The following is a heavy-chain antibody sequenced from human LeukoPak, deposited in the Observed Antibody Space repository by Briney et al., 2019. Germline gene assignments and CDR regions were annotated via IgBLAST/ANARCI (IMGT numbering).Heavy chain of an antibody. CDR1: GFTFGDYA. CDR3: TRELVVTAKFDY. J-gene: IGHJ4*02. D-gene: IGHD2-21*02. CDR2: IRSKAYGGTT. V-gene: IGHV3-49*04. Sequence: PGGSLRLSCTASGFTFGDYATSWVRQAPGKGLEWVGFIRSKAYGGTTEYAASVKGRFTISRDDSKSIAYLQMNSLKTEDTAVYYCTRELVVTAKFDYWGQGTLVTVSS.